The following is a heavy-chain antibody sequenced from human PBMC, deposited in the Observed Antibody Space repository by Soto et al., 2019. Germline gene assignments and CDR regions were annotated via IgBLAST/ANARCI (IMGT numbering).Heavy chain of an antibody. CDR3: ARHKQWLAYYSSYGMEV. V-gene: IGHV4-34*01. CDR2: INHSGST. Sequence: SETLSLTCAVYGGSFSGYYWSWIRHPPGKGLEWIGEINHSGSTNYNPSLKSRVTISVDTSKNQFSLKLSSVTAADTAVYHCARHKQWLAYYSSYGMEVWGQGTTVTVSS. CDR1: GGSFSGYY. D-gene: IGHD6-19*01. J-gene: IGHJ6*01.